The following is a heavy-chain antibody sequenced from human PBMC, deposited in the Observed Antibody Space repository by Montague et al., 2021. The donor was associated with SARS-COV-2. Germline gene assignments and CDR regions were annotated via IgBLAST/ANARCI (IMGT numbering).Heavy chain of an antibody. CDR1: GFTFSSYW. V-gene: IGHV3-74*01. D-gene: IGHD6-13*01. CDR3: ARDLEGIAAAGTGGFDY. CDR2: INSDGSST. Sequence: SLRLSCPASGFTFSSYWMHWVRQAPGKGLVWVSRINSDGSSTSYADSVKGRFTISRDNAKNTLYLQMNSLRAEDTAVYYCARDLEGIAAAGTGGFDYWGQGTLVTVSS. J-gene: IGHJ4*02.